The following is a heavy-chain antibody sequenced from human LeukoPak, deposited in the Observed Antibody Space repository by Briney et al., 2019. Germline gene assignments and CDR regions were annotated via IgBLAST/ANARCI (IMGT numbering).Heavy chain of an antibody. D-gene: IGHD5-24*01. CDR3: AKEYMIQFLIDY. CDR1: GFTFSSYA. Sequence: GRSLRLSCAASGFTFSSYAMHWVRQAPGKGLEWVAVISYDGSNKYYADSVKGRFTISRDNSKNTLYLQMNSPRAEDTAVYYCAKEYMIQFLIDYWGQGTLVTVSS. V-gene: IGHV3-30-3*01. CDR2: ISYDGSNK. J-gene: IGHJ4*02.